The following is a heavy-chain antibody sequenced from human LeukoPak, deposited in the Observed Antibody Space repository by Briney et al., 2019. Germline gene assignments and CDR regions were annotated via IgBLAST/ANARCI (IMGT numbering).Heavy chain of an antibody. J-gene: IGHJ5*02. V-gene: IGHV3-43*02. Sequence: GGSLRLSCVASGFTLDDYAIHWVRQAPGKGLEWISLISGDGDTTYYANSVKGRFTISRDNSKNSLYLQMSSLRAEDTALYYRAKGVRSGTYYNCFDPWGQGTLVTVSS. D-gene: IGHD1-26*01. CDR2: ISGDGDTT. CDR1: GFTLDDYA. CDR3: AKGVRSGTYYNCFDP.